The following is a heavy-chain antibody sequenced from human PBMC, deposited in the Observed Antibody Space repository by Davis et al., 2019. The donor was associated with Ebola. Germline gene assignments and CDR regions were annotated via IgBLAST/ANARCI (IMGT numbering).Heavy chain of an antibody. V-gene: IGHV4-59*01. D-gene: IGHD2/OR15-2a*01. J-gene: IGHJ5*02. CDR2: IYYSGTT. CDR3: ARTVLQDWFDP. CDR1: GGSISSYY. Sequence: SETLSLTCTVSGGSISSYYWSWIRQPPGKGLEWIGYIYYSGTTNYNPSLKSRVTISLDTSRNQFSLKVNSVTAADTAVYYCARTVLQDWFDPWGQGTLVTVSS.